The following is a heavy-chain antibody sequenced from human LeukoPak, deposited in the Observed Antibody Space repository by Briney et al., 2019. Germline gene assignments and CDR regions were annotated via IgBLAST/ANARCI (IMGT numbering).Heavy chain of an antibody. CDR2: IYYSGSP. CDR3: AVAGARYSDTGGLYAFDF. V-gene: IGHV4-39*01. J-gene: IGHJ3*01. D-gene: IGHD2-8*02. Sequence: PSETLSLTCTVSGASITSSNHFWGWIRQPPGKGLEWIGTIYYSGSPHSNPSLKSRVTITIDASKNQFSLRLSSVTAADTAVYYCAVAGARYSDTGGLYAFDFWGRGTMVTVSS. CDR1: GASITSSNHF.